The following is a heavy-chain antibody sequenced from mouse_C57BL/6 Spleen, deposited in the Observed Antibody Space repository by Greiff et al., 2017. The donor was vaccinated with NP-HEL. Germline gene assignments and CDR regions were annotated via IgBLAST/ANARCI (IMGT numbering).Heavy chain of an antibody. J-gene: IGHJ1*03. CDR3: ARWGSTMFTAGDWWFDV. CDR1: GYAFSSYW. Sequence: VQLQQSGAELVKPGASVKMSCKASGYAFSSYWMNWVKQRPGKGLEWIGQIYPGDGDTNYNGKFKGKATLTADKSSSTAYMQLSSLTSEDSAVFFCARWGSTMFTAGDWWFDVWGKGTPVTVSS. D-gene: IGHD2-2*01. V-gene: IGHV1-80*01. CDR2: IYPGDGDT.